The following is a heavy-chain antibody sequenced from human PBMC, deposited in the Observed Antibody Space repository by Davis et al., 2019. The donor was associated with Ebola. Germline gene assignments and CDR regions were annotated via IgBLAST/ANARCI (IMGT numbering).Heavy chain of an antibody. CDR1: GITFSRYA. CDR2: IAYDGRYE. J-gene: IGHJ4*02. Sequence: GGSLRLSCAASGITFSRYAMHWVRQAPGKGLEWVTAIAYDGRYESYAESVKGRFTISRDNSKSTLYLQMNSLRLEDTAVYYCVRDYNDGIGRFDYWGQGTLVTVSS. D-gene: IGHD3-16*01. V-gene: IGHV3-30*04. CDR3: VRDYNDGIGRFDY.